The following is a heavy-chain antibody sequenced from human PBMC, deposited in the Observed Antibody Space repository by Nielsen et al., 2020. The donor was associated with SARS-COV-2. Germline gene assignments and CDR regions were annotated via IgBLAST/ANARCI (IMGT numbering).Heavy chain of an antibody. CDR3: TTRSLRYSYGYVDY. D-gene: IGHD5-18*01. V-gene: IGHV3-15*01. CDR2: IKSKTDGGTT. J-gene: IGHJ4*02. Sequence: GGSLRLSCAASGFTFSNAWMSWVRQAPGKGLEWVGRIKSKTDGGTTDYAAPVKGRFTISRDDSKNTLYLQMNSLKTEDTAVYYCTTRSLRYSYGYVDYWGQGTLVTVSS. CDR1: GFTFSNAW.